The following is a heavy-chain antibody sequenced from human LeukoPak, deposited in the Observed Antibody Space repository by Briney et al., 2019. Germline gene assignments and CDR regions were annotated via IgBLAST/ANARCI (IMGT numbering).Heavy chain of an antibody. CDR3: ARDRGLAYCGGDCYSGAFDI. Sequence: GASVKVSCKASGYTFTGYYMHWVRQAPGQGLEWMGWINPNSGDTNYAQKFQGRVTMTRDTSISTAYMELSRLRSDDTAVYYRARDRGLAYCGGDCYSGAFDIWGQGTMVTVSS. J-gene: IGHJ3*02. D-gene: IGHD2-21*02. CDR1: GYTFTGYY. V-gene: IGHV1-2*02. CDR2: INPNSGDT.